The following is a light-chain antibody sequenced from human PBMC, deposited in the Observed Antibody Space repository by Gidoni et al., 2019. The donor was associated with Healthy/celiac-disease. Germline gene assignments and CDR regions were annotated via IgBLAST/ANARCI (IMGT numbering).Light chain of an antibody. CDR3: QQYYSTPPT. CDR1: QSVLYSSNNKNY. J-gene: IGKJ3*01. V-gene: IGKV4-1*01. Sequence: MVMTQSPDSLAVSLGEGATIKCKSSQSVLYSSNNKNYLAWYQQKPGQPPKLLIYWASTRESGVPDRFSGSGSGTDFTLTISSLQAEDVAVYYCQQYYSTPPTFGPGTKVDIK. CDR2: WAS.